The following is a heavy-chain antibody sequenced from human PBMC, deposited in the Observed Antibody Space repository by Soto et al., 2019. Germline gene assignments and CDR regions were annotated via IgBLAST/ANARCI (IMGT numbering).Heavy chain of an antibody. Sequence: SETLSLTCTVSGGSISSGGYYWSWIRQHPGKGLEWIGYIYYSWSTNYNPSLKSRVTISVDTSNNQFSLKLSSVTAADTAVYYCASSMITFGGVIAMPSSWGQGTLVTVSS. CDR1: GGSISSGGYY. CDR2: IYYSWST. V-gene: IGHV4-61*08. D-gene: IGHD3-16*02. J-gene: IGHJ5*02. CDR3: ASSMITFGGVIAMPSS.